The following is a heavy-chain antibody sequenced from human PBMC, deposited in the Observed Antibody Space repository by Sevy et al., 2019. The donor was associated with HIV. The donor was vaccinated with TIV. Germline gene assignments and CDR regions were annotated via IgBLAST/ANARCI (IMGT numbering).Heavy chain of an antibody. Sequence: LGGSLRLSCAASGFTFSDYYMSWIRQAPGKGLEWVSYISYSSSTIYYADSVKGRFTISRDNAKTSLYLEMNSLRADDTAVYYCARSHPTIEVYDYWGQGTLVTVSS. V-gene: IGHV3-11*01. CDR3: ARSHPTIEVYDY. CDR2: ISYSSSTI. D-gene: IGHD1-20*01. J-gene: IGHJ4*02. CDR1: GFTFSDYY.